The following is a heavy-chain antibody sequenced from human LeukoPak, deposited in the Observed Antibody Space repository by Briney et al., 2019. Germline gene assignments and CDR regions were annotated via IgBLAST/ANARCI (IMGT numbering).Heavy chain of an antibody. CDR1: GGSFSGYY. D-gene: IGHD5-18*01. CDR2: INHSGST. J-gene: IGHJ4*02. CDR3: ARGGSGNTAMVTGVIDY. Sequence: SETLSLTCAVYGGSFSGYYWSWIRQPPGKGLEWIGEINHSGSTNYNPSLKSRVTISVDTSKNQFSLKLSSVTAADTAVYYCARGGSGNTAMVTGVIDYWGQGTLVTVSS. V-gene: IGHV4-34*01.